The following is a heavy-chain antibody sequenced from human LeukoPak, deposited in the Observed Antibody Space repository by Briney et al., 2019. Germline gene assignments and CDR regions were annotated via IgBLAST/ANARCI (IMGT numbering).Heavy chain of an antibody. V-gene: IGHV4-4*02. Sequence: SETLSLTCAVSGGSISSSNWWSWVRQPPGKGLEWIGEIYHSGSTNYNPSLKSRVTISVDKSKNQFSLKLSSVTAADTAVYYCAREEYIVATPAGAFDIWGQGTMVTVSS. D-gene: IGHD5-12*01. CDR3: AREEYIVATPAGAFDI. J-gene: IGHJ3*02. CDR2: IYHSGST. CDR1: GGSISSSNW.